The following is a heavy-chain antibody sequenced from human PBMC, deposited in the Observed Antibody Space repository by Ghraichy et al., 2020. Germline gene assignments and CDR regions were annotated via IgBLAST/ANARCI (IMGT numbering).Heavy chain of an antibody. J-gene: IGHJ4*02. D-gene: IGHD3-22*01. CDR3: ARAGEYYYDSSGYYTY. V-gene: IGHV3-7*01. CDR1: GFTFSSHW. CDR2: IKQDESEK. Sequence: GGSLRLSCAASGFTFSSHWMSWVRQAPGKGLEWVANIKQDESEKYYVDSVKGRFTISRYNAKNSLYLQMNSLRVEDTAVYYCARAGEYYYDSSGYYTYWGQGTVVIVSS.